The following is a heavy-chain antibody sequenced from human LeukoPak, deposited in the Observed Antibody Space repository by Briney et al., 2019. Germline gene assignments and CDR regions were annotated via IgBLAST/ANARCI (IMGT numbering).Heavy chain of an antibody. CDR1: GGPFRGFF. Sequence: SETLSLTCAVYGGPFRGFFWSWIRQAPGKGLEWIGEVSHSGSSNYNPSLKSRINISLDTSKSQFSLRLTSVTAADTAVYYCARGIFYGGRNQYIWLDLWGQGTLVTVSS. D-gene: IGHD4-23*01. CDR3: ARGIFYGGRNQYIWLDL. J-gene: IGHJ5*02. CDR2: VSHSGSS. V-gene: IGHV4-34*01.